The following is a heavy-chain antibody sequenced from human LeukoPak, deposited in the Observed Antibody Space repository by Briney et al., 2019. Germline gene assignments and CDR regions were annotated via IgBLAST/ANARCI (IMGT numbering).Heavy chain of an antibody. CDR3: ARDNSVEDAAWWFDP. CDR2: INPSGGST. J-gene: IGHJ5*02. D-gene: IGHD2-15*01. V-gene: IGHV1-46*01. CDR1: GYTFTSYY. Sequence: ASVEVSCKASGYTFTSYYMHWVRQAPGQGLEWMGIINPSGGSTSYAQKFQGRVTMTRDMSTSTDYMELSSLRSEDTTVYYCARDNSVEDAAWWFDPWGQGTLVTVSS.